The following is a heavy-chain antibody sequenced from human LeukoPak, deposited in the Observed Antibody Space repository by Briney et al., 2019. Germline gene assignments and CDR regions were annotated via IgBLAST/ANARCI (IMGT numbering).Heavy chain of an antibody. CDR3: ARVDEGGHFSYYGMDA. J-gene: IGHJ6*02. Sequence: ASVEVSCQASGYSFNVYYIHWVRQAPGQGLVWMGWIKPKSDDTNYGQNFQGRVTMTRDTSISTAYMELSGLRSDDTAVYYCARVDEGGHFSYYGMDAWGQGTTVTVSS. CDR2: IKPKSDDT. V-gene: IGHV1-2*02. D-gene: IGHD3-16*01. CDR1: GYSFNVYY.